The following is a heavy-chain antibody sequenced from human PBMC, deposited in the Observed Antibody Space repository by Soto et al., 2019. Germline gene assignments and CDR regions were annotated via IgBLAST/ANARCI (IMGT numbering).Heavy chain of an antibody. J-gene: IGHJ4*02. CDR1: GFSFHDAW. V-gene: IGHV3-15*07. Sequence: GGSLRLSCAASGFSFHDAWMNWVRQAPGKGLEWVGRTKSKTDGETTDYAAPVKGRFSVSRDDSKNTLYLQMNSLKTEDTAVYYCTADLIGTYYSPYDYWGQGILVTVSS. D-gene: IGHD3-10*01. CDR3: TADLIGTYYSPYDY. CDR2: TKSKTDGETT.